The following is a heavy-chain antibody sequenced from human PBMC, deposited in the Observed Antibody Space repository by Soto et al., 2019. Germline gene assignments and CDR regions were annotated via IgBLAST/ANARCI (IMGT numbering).Heavy chain of an antibody. J-gene: IGHJ4*02. CDR2: INHSGST. CDR1: GGSFSGYY. Sequence: QVQLQQWGAGLLKPSETLSLTCAVYGGSFSGYYWSWIRQPPGKGLEWIGEINHSGSTNYNPSLKRRVTISVDTSKNQFSLKLSSVTAADTAVYYCARDSAAAGTSADYWGQGTLVTVSS. D-gene: IGHD6-13*01. CDR3: ARDSAAAGTSADY. V-gene: IGHV4-34*01.